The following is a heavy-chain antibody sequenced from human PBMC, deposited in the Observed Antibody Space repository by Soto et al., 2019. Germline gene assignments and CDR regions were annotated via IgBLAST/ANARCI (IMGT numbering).Heavy chain of an antibody. J-gene: IGHJ5*02. CDR2: IYYSGST. V-gene: IGHV4-59*01. CDR1: GGSISSYY. CDR3: ARVQSSGWYTFNWFDP. Sequence: PSETLSLTCTVSGGSISSYYWSWIRQPPGKGLEWIGYIYYSGSTNYNPSLKSRVTISVDTSKNQFSLKLSSVTAADTAVYYCARVQSSGWYTFNWFDPWGQGTLVTVSS. D-gene: IGHD6-19*01.